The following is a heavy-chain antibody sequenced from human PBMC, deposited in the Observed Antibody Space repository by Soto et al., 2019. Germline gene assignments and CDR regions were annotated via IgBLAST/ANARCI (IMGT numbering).Heavy chain of an antibody. CDR2: IIPIFGTA. Sequence: SVKVSCKASGGTFSSYAISWVRQAPGQGLEWMGGIIPIFGTANYAQKFQGRVAITADESTSTAYMELSSLRPEDTAVYYCARDPRARFAPDYYYGMDVWGQGTTVTVSS. J-gene: IGHJ6*02. D-gene: IGHD6-6*01. CDR3: ARDPRARFAPDYYYGMDV. CDR1: GGTFSSYA. V-gene: IGHV1-69*13.